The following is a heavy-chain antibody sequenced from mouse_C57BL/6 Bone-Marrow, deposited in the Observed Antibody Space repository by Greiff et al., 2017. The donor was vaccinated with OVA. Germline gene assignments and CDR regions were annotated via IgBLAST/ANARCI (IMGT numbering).Heavy chain of an antibody. J-gene: IGHJ1*03. CDR3: ARPHSFEV. V-gene: IGHV1-50*01. CDR2: IDPSDSYT. CDR1: GYTFTSYW. Sequence: QVQLQQPGAELVKPGASVKLSCKASGYTFTSYWMQWVKQRPGQGLEWIGEIDPSDSYTNYNQKFKGKATLTVDTSSSTAYMQLSSLTSEDSAVYYCARPHSFEVWGTGTTVTVSS.